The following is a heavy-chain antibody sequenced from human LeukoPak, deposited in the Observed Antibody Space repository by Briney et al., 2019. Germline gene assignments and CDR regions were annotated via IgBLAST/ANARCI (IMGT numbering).Heavy chain of an antibody. CDR2: ISSSGSTI. J-gene: IGHJ5*02. Sequence: GGSLRLSCAASGFTFGTSAMSWVRQAPGKGLEWVSYISSSGSTIYYAASVKGRFTISRDNAKNSLYLQMNSLRAEDTALYHCARLGSSGWYGWFDPWGQGTLVTVSS. D-gene: IGHD6-19*01. V-gene: IGHV3-48*04. CDR3: ARLGSSGWYGWFDP. CDR1: GFTFGTSA.